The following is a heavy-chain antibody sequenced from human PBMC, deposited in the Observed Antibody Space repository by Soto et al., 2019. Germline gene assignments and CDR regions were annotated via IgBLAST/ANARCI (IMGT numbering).Heavy chain of an antibody. J-gene: IGHJ4*02. CDR1: GFTFSRYG. CDR3: VCEIFGVVGSAFDY. CDR2: ISYDGSGK. Sequence: QVELVESGGGVVQPGRSLRLSCAASGFTFSRYGMHWVRQAPGKGLEWVAVISYDGSGKYYEDSVKGRFTIYKDSSKNTLYLQMNSLRPEDTAVYYCVCEIFGVVGSAFDYWGQGTQVTVSS. V-gene: IGHV3-30-3*01. D-gene: IGHD3-3*01.